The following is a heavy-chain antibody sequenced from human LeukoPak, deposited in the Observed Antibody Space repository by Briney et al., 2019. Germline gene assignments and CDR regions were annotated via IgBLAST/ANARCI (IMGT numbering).Heavy chain of an antibody. CDR1: GYTFTSYY. J-gene: IGHJ4*02. D-gene: IGHD6-6*01. CDR2: INPSAGST. V-gene: IGHV1-46*01. CDR3: ARDSSSSAVDY. Sequence: ASVKVSFKASGYTFTSYYMHWVRQAPGQGLEWMGIINPSAGSTSSAQRFQDRLTVTRDTSTSTVHMELSSLRSEDTAVYYCARDSSSSAVDYWGQGTLVTVSS.